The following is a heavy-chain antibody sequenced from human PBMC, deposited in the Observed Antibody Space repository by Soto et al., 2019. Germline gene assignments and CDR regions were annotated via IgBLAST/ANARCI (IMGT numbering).Heavy chain of an antibody. CDR1: GFTFSDYY. CDR2: ISINGANI. V-gene: IGHV3-11*01. CDR3: AREPSYNTFDVGALDY. J-gene: IGHJ4*02. Sequence: QVQLVESGGDLVKPGGSLRLSCAASGFTFSDYYMTWIRQAPGKGLEWVSYISINGANIYYADSVKGRFTISRDDARDSLYLQMDSLRADDTPVYYCAREPSYNTFDVGALDYWGQGTLVTVSS. D-gene: IGHD3-3*01.